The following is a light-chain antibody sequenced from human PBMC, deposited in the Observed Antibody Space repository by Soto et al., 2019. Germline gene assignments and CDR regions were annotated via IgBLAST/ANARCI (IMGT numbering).Light chain of an antibody. J-gene: IGKJ4*01. Sequence: ELFLRQSPGTLSLSPGERATLSCRASESVSDNYLAWYQQRSGQAPRLVIYGASSRASAVPDRFSGSGSGADFTLTISRLEPEDFAVYYCQQYGSSPVTFGGGTKVDIK. CDR1: ESVSDNY. V-gene: IGKV3-20*01. CDR3: QQYGSSPVT. CDR2: GAS.